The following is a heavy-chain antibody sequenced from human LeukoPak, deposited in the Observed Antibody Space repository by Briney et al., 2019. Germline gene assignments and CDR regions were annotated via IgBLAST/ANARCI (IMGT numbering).Heavy chain of an antibody. CDR2: ISGSGAST. J-gene: IGHJ5*01. CDR3: AKDQSRVGASDPFDS. D-gene: IGHD1-26*01. V-gene: IGHV3-23*01. CDR1: GFTFTNCA. Sequence: GGSLRLSCAASGFTFTNCAMTWVRQAPGKGLEWVSSISGSGASTYYSDSVKGRFTISRDDSKNTVYLQMNSLSVEDTAVYYCAKDQSRVGASDPFDSRGQGTLVTVSS.